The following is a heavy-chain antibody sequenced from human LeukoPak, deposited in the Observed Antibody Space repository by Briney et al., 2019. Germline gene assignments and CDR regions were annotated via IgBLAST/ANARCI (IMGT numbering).Heavy chain of an antibody. D-gene: IGHD1-26*01. CDR1: GGTFSSYA. J-gene: IGHJ4*02. Sequence: SVKVSCKASGGTFSSYAISWVRQAPGQGLEWMGRIIPILGIANYAQKFQGRVTITVDKSTSTAYMELSSLRSEDTAVYYCARGRPQESGAIDYWGQGTLVTVSS. CDR3: ARGRPQESGAIDY. CDR2: IIPILGIA. V-gene: IGHV1-69*04.